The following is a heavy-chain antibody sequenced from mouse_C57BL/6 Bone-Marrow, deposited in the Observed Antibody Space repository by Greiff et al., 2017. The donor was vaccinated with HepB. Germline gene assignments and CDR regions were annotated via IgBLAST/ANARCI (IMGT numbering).Heavy chain of an antibody. D-gene: IGHD1-1*01. CDR3: TTWFYYGSSYFDF. J-gene: IGHJ2*01. Sequence: VQLQQSGAELVRPGASVKLSCTASGFNIKDDYMHWVKQRPEQGLEWIGWIDPENGDTEYASKFQGKATITADTSSNTAYLQLSSLTSEDTAVYYCTTWFYYGSSYFDFGGQGTALTVSS. V-gene: IGHV14-4*01. CDR2: IDPENGDT. CDR1: GFNIKDDY.